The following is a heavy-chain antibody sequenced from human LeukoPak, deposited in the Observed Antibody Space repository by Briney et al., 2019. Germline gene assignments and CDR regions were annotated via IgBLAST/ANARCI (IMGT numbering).Heavy chain of an antibody. CDR1: GFTFDDYA. Sequence: GGSLRLSCAAPGFTFDDYAMHWVRQAPGKGLEWVSGISWNSGSIGYADSVKGRFTISRDNAKNSLYLQMNSLRAEDMALYYCAKAGGDELYYFDYWGQGTLVTVSS. CDR2: ISWNSGSI. V-gene: IGHV3-9*03. J-gene: IGHJ4*02. D-gene: IGHD3-10*01. CDR3: AKAGGDELYYFDY.